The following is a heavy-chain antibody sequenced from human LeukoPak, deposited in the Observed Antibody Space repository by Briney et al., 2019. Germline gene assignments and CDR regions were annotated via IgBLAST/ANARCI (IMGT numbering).Heavy chain of an antibody. CDR2: IIPIFGTA. V-gene: IGHV1-69*13. J-gene: IGHJ5*02. D-gene: IGHD1-26*01. CDR3: ARDASSWRWENWFDP. CDR1: GGTFSSYA. Sequence: SVKVSCKASGGTFSSYAISWVRQAPGQGLEWMGGIIPIFGTANYAQKFQGRVTITADESTSTAYMELSSLRSEDTAVYYCARDASSWRWENWFDPWGQGTLVAVSS.